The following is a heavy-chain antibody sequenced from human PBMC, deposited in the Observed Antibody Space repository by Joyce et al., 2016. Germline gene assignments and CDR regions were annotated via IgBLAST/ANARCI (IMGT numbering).Heavy chain of an antibody. J-gene: IGHJ4*02. CDR1: GFPFSNYW. D-gene: IGHD6-13*01. CDR2: IKQDGSEK. V-gene: IGHV3-7*03. Sequence: EVQLVESGGALVQPGGSLRLSCAASGFPFSNYWMSWVRQAPGKGLEWVANIKQDGSEKTYVDSVKGRFTISRDNAKNSLYLQMNSLRVEDTAMYYCARIALSGTDYWGQGTLVTVSS. CDR3: ARIALSGTDY.